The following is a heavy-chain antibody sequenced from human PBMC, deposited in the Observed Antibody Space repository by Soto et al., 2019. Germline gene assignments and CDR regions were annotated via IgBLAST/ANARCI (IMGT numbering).Heavy chain of an antibody. J-gene: IGHJ3*01. CDR3: AKPWTTLGELPF. CDR1: GFTFSSYA. Sequence: EVQLLESGGGLVQPGGSLRLSCAASGFTFSSYAMSWGRQAPGKGLAWVSAISGSGGSRYYSDSVKGRFTISRDNSKNTLYLQMNSLRAEDTAVYYCAKPWTTLGELPFWGKGTMVIVSS. D-gene: IGHD3-16*01. CDR2: ISGSGGSR. V-gene: IGHV3-23*01.